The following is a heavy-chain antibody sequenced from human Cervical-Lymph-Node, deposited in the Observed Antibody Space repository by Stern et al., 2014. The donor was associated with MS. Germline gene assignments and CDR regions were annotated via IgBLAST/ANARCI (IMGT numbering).Heavy chain of an antibody. V-gene: IGHV1-2*02. D-gene: IGHD6-19*01. CDR3: AAVSTTSSASPFDY. CDR1: RYTFTAYS. J-gene: IGHJ4*02. CDR2: INPNTGDT. Sequence: QDQLVQSGAEVKKPGASLKVSCKTSRYTFTAYSFHWVRQAHGQGLQWMGWINPNTGDTTYAKTFRGRVTMTRDSSINTVYMELSRLTSDDTAVYYCAAVSTTSSASPFDYWGQGTLLTVSS.